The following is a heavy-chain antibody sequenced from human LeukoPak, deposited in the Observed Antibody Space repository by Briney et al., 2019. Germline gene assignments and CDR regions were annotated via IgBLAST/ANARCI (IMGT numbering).Heavy chain of an antibody. CDR1: GGSISSGTYY. CDR2: IFYSGST. D-gene: IGHD4-17*01. J-gene: IGHJ2*01. CDR3: AKTTVPETYWYFDL. Sequence: SETLSLTCTVSGGSISSGTYYWSWIRQHPGKGLEWIGYIFYSGSTYYNPSLKSRVTISVDTSKNQFSLQLSSVTAADTAVYYCAKTTVPETYWYFDLWGRGTQVTVSS. V-gene: IGHV4-31*03.